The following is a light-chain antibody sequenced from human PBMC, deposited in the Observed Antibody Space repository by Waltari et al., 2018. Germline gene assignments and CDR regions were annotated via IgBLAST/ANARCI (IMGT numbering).Light chain of an antibody. V-gene: IGKV3-11*01. CDR2: DTS. Sequence: SCRASQSISNYRAWYQQKPGQAPRLLIYDTSNRATGIPTRFSGSGFGTDFTLTISSLEPEDFAIYYCQQRRNWPLTFGGGTKVEIK. CDR1: QSISNY. J-gene: IGKJ4*01. CDR3: QQRRNWPLT.